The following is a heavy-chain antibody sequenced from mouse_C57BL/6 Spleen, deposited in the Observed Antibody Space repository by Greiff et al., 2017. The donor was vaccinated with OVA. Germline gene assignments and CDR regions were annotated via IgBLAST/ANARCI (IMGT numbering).Heavy chain of an antibody. J-gene: IGHJ1*03. CDR3: AGIYGGYFDV. Sequence: VQLQQSGPELVKPGASVKISCKASGYTFTDYYMNWVKQSHGKSLEWIGDINPNNGGTSYNQKFKGKATLTVDKSSSTAYMELRSLTSEDSAVYYCAGIYGGYFDVWGTGTTVTVSS. D-gene: IGHD1-1*02. CDR2: INPNNGGT. CDR1: GYTFTDYY. V-gene: IGHV1-26*01.